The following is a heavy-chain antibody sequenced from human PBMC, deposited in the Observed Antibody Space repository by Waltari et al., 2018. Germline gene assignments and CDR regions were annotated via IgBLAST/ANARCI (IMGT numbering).Heavy chain of an antibody. Sequence: QVQLKQWGAGTLKPSATLSLTCGVYGGSFSGYHWPWVRPSPGKGLEWIGEINNGGVTNYSPSLKSRVTISVDASKNQFSLFVRSVTAADTAVYYCARGGVPDYYGSGSPYRNWFDPWGQGTLVTVSS. CDR1: GGSFSGYH. CDR2: INNGGVT. CDR3: ARGGVPDYYGSGSPYRNWFDP. J-gene: IGHJ5*02. V-gene: IGHV4-34*02. D-gene: IGHD3-10*01.